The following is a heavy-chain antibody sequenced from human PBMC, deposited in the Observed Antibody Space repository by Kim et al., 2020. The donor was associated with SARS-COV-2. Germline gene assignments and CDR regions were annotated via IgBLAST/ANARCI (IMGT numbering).Heavy chain of an antibody. CDR3: ARTLSHYDFWSAYYKADGFDI. D-gene: IGHD3-3*01. CDR1: GYSFSDYW. Sequence: GESLKISCKGYGYSFSDYWIGWVRQMPGSGLEWIGIIYPGDDDTRYSPSFQGQVTISADTSINTAYLQWSSLKASDTAMYYCARTLSHYDFWSAYYKADGFDIWGQGTMVTVSS. CDR2: IYPGDDDT. V-gene: IGHV5-51*01. J-gene: IGHJ3*02.